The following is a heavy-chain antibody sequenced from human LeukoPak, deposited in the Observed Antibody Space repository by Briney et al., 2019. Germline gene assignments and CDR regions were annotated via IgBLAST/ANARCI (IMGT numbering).Heavy chain of an antibody. CDR1: GFTVSSNY. J-gene: IGHJ1*01. V-gene: IGHV3-53*01. CDR2: IYSGGST. CDR3: ARARWDRQQLVPGDFQH. Sequence: GGSLRLSCAASGFTVSSNYMSWVRQAPGKGLEWVSVIYSGGSTYYADSVKGRFTISRDNSKNTLYLQMNSLRAEDTAVYYCARARWDRQQLVPGDFQHWGQGTLVTVSS. D-gene: IGHD6-13*01.